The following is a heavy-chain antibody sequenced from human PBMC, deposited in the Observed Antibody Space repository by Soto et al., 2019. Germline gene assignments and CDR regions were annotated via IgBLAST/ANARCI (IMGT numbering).Heavy chain of an antibody. V-gene: IGHV1-18*01. CDR3: ASATGDYYGSSGLFDP. Sequence: QVQLVQSGAEVKKPGASVKVSCKASGYTFTSYGISWVRQDPGQGLEWMGWISAYNGNTNNAQKLQDRVTMTRDTSPSTADMELRSLSSDDTAVYYCASATGDYYGSSGLFDPWGQGTLVTVSS. CDR1: GYTFTSYG. D-gene: IGHD3-22*01. CDR2: ISAYNGNT. J-gene: IGHJ5*02.